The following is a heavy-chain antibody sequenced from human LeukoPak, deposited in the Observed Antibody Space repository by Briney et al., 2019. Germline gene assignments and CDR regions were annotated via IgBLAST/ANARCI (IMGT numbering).Heavy chain of an antibody. V-gene: IGHV4-31*03. CDR2: IYSSGST. J-gene: IGHJ4*02. D-gene: IGHD3-10*01. CDR1: GGSISSGNYY. CDR3: ARDSGSGPRGHDY. Sequence: SQTLSLTCTVSGGSISSGNYYWSWIRQHPGKGLEWIGYIYSSGSTYYDPSLKSRVTISIDTSKNQFSLKLSSVTAADTAVYYCARDSGSGPRGHDYWGQGTLVTVSS.